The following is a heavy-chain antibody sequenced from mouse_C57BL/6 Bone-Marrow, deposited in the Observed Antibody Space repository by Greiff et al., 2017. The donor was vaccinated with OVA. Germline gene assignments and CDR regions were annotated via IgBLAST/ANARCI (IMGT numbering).Heavy chain of an antibody. CDR1: GFSLTSYA. CDR3: ARKEITTVVATKDAMDY. D-gene: IGHD1-1*01. J-gene: IGHJ4*01. V-gene: IGHV2-9-1*01. Sequence: VKLVESGPGLVAPSQSLSITCTVSGFSLTSYAISWVRQPPGKGLEWLGVIWTGGGTNYNSALKSRLSISKDNSKSQVFLKMNSLQTDDTARYYCARKEITTVVATKDAMDYWGQGTSVTVSS. CDR2: IWTGGGT.